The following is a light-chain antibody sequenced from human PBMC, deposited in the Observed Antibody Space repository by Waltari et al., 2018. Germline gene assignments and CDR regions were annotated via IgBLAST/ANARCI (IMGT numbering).Light chain of an antibody. V-gene: IGLV1-44*01. Sequence: QSVLTQPPSASGTPGQRVTISCSGSSSNIGDNVVNWYQQLPGKAPTLLISRSDQRHSGVPDRFSGSKSGTIASLAISGLQSADEGDYYCAAWDDSLHGHWVFGGGTKVTVL. CDR3: AAWDDSLHGHWV. J-gene: IGLJ3*02. CDR2: RSD. CDR1: SSNIGDNV.